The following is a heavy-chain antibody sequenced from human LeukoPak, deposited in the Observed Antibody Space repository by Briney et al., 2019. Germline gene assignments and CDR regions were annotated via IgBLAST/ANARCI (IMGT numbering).Heavy chain of an antibody. J-gene: IGHJ4*02. V-gene: IGHV5-51*01. Sequence: GESLKISCKGSGYSFTNYWIAWVRQMPGKGLEWMGIIYPGDSDTRYSPPFQGQVTISADKSISTAYLQWNSLKASDTAMYYCARRPTYSSSWSGDYWGQGTLVTVSS. CDR2: IYPGDSDT. D-gene: IGHD6-13*01. CDR1: GYSFTNYW. CDR3: ARRPTYSSSWSGDY.